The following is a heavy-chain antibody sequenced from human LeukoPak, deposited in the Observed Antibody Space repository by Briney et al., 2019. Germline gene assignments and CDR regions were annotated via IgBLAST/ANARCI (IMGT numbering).Heavy chain of an antibody. CDR1: GGSFSGYY. CDR2: INHSGST. CDR3: ARGPNLLRYFDWLLKY. V-gene: IGHV4-34*01. Sequence: SETLSLTCAVYGGSFSGYYWSWIRQPPEKGLEWIGEINHSGSTNYNPSLKSRVTISVDTSKNQFSLKLSSVTAADTAVYYCARGPNLLRYFDWLLKYWGQGTLVTVSS. D-gene: IGHD3-9*01. J-gene: IGHJ4*02.